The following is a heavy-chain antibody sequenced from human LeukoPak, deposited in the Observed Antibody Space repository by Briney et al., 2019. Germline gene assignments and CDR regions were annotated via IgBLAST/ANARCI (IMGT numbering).Heavy chain of an antibody. Sequence: GESLKISCQGSGYIFTSYWIGWVRQMPGKGLEWMGIIYPGDSDTRYSPSFQGQVTISADKSISTAYLQWSSLKASDTAMYYCARKSSGSYYPSAFDIWGQGTMVTVSS. CDR2: IYPGDSDT. V-gene: IGHV5-51*01. CDR3: ARKSSGSYYPSAFDI. J-gene: IGHJ3*02. D-gene: IGHD1-26*01. CDR1: GYIFTSYW.